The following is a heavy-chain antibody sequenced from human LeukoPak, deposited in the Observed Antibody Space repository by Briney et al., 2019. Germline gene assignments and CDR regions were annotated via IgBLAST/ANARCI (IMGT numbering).Heavy chain of an antibody. Sequence: SETLSLTCAVYGGSFSGYYWSWIRQPPGKGLEWIGEINHSGSTNYNPSLKSRATISVDTSKNQFSLKLSSVTAADTAVYYCARGSGYYDSSGSDWGQGTLVTVSS. CDR1: GGSFSGYY. J-gene: IGHJ4*02. D-gene: IGHD3-22*01. V-gene: IGHV4-34*01. CDR3: ARGSGYYDSSGSD. CDR2: INHSGST.